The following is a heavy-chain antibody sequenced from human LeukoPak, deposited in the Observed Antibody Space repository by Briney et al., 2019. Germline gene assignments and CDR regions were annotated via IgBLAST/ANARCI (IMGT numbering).Heavy chain of an antibody. CDR1: GGSISSYY. J-gene: IGHJ3*02. CDR2: IYYSGSP. CDR3: ARRSHSGTYYGSDAFDI. V-gene: IGHV4-59*08. D-gene: IGHD1-26*01. Sequence: PSETLSLTCTVSGGSISSYYWSWIRQPPGKGLEWIGYIYYSGSPNYNPSLKSRVTISVDTSKNQFSLKLSSVTAPDTAVYYCARRSHSGTYYGSDAFDIWGQGTMVTVSS.